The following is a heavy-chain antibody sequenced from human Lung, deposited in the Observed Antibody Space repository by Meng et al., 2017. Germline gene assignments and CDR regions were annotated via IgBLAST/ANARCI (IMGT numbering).Heavy chain of an antibody. CDR2: VTGSRGDT. CDR1: GFTFSNYA. CDR3: SKGAQVSCIGARCYELEY. Sequence: GESLKISCVASGFTFSNYAMNWVRQAPGKRLEWVASVTGSRGDTYYKDSVKGRFTVSRDNSKNTVYQNMRDLGVEDTAMCYCSKGAQVSCIGARCYELEYWGQGTLVTVSS. D-gene: IGHD2-15*01. J-gene: IGHJ4*02. V-gene: IGHV3-23*01.